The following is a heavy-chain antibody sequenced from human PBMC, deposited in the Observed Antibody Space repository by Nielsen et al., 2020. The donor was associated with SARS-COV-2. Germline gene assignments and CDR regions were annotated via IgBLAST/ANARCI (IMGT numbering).Heavy chain of an antibody. V-gene: IGHV3-23*01. CDR2: ISASGSYT. CDR3: ARPGDLSAFDF. J-gene: IGHJ3*01. CDR1: GFTFSSYA. Sequence: GESLKISCAASGFTFSSYAMSWVRQAPGKGLEWVSAISASGSYTYYADSVKGRFTISRDNSKNTLYLQMNSLRAEDTAVYYCARPGDLSAFDFWGQGTMVTVSS. D-gene: IGHD7-27*01.